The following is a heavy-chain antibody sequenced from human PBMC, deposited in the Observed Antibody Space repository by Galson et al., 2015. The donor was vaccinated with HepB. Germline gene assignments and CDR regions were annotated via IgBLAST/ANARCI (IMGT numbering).Heavy chain of an antibody. V-gene: IGHV3-74*01. J-gene: IGHJ3*02. CDR1: GFTFSSYW. CDR3: ARERSSSWYSFAFDI. Sequence: SLRLSCAASGFTFSSYWMHWVRQAPGKGLVWVSRIHSDGSSTSYADSVKGRFTISRDNAKNTLYLQMNSLRAEDTAVYYCARERSSSWYSFAFDIWGQGTMVTVSS. CDR2: IHSDGSST. D-gene: IGHD6-13*01.